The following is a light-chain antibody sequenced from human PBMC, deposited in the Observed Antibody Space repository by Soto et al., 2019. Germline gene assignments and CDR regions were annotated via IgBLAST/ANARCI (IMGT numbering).Light chain of an antibody. V-gene: IGLV2-14*01. Sequence: QSALTQPASVSGSPGQSITISCTGTSSDVGGYDYVSWNQQHPGKAPKLMIYDVSNRPSGVSNRFSGSKSGNTASLTISGLQAEDEADYYCSSYTSSSTLYVFGTGTQLTVL. CDR2: DVS. CDR3: SSYTSSSTLYV. CDR1: SSDVGGYDY. J-gene: IGLJ1*01.